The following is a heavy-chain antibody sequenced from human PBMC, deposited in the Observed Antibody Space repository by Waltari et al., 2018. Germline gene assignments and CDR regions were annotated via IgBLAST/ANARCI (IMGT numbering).Heavy chain of an antibody. CDR1: GYSFSSYW. CDR2: IFPRDSDT. J-gene: IGHJ3*01. CDR3: ARELIWPGELGPFDL. Sequence: EVQLVQSGTQVKKPGESLRLACKASGYSFSSYWFGWVRQMPGKGMEWMGIIFPRDSDTRYTPSSQGRVTISADKSTGTAYLQFSSLTASDTAMYFCARELIWPGELGPFDLWGQGTFVSVSS. D-gene: IGHD1-26*01. V-gene: IGHV5-51*01.